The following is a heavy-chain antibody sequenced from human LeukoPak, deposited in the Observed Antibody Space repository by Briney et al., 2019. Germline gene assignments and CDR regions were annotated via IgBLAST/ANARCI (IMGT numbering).Heavy chain of an antibody. CDR2: ISGSGGST. Sequence: GGSLRLSCAASGFTFSSYAMSWVRQAPGEGLEWVSAISGSGGSTYYADSVKGRFTISRDNSKNTLYLQMNSLRAEDTAVYYCAKVVGIFGVVTYFDYWGQGTLVTVSS. D-gene: IGHD3-3*01. V-gene: IGHV3-23*01. CDR1: GFTFSSYA. J-gene: IGHJ4*02. CDR3: AKVVGIFGVVTYFDY.